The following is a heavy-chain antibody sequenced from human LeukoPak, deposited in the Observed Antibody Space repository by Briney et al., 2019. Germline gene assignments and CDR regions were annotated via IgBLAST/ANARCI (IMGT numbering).Heavy chain of an antibody. CDR2: IYYSGST. V-gene: IGHV4-39*01. CDR1: GGSISSYY. Sequence: SETLSLTCTVSGGSISSYYWSWIRQPPGKGLEWIGSIYYSGSTYYNPSLKSRVTISVDTSKNQFSLKLSSVTAADTAVYYCARVSRITIFGVVIMGNWFDPWGQGTLVTVSS. CDR3: ARVSRITIFGVVIMGNWFDP. J-gene: IGHJ5*02. D-gene: IGHD3-3*01.